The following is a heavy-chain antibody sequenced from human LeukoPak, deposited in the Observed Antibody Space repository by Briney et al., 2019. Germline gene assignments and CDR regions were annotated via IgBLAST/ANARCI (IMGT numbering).Heavy chain of an antibody. Sequence: GGSLRLSCAASGFIFSDYYMDWVRQAPGKGLEYVSAISSNGGSTYYADSVKGRFTISRDNSKNTLYLQMSSLRAEDTAVYYCVKFYSSSSGQGYWSQGTLVTVSS. CDR1: GFIFSDYY. D-gene: IGHD6-6*01. V-gene: IGHV3-64D*06. CDR3: VKFYSSSSGQGY. CDR2: ISSNGGST. J-gene: IGHJ4*02.